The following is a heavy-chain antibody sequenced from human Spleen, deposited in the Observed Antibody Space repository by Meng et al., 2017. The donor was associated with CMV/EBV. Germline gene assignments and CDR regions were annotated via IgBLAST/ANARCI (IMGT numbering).Heavy chain of an antibody. CDR3: ARRMTVSPSAFRRYFFDY. CDR1: FHCFY. J-gene: IGHJ4*02. D-gene: IGHD5/OR15-5a*01. Sequence: FHCFYTHWVRQAPGHGLEGMGWINPDSGGTTFVLNVQGRVTMTRDTSNTTAYMELSRLTSEDMDVYYGARRMTVSPSAFRRYFFDYWGQGTLVTVSS. CDR2: INPDSGGT. V-gene: IGHV1-2*02.